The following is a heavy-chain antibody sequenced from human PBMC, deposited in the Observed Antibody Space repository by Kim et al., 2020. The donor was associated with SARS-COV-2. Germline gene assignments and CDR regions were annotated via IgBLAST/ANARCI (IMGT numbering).Heavy chain of an antibody. V-gene: IGHV3-30*02. Sequence: ADSVKGRFTISSDNSKNTLYLQMNSLRTEDTAVYYCAKSRGGGYYYGMDVWGQGTTVTVSS. CDR3: AKSRGGGYYYGMDV. D-gene: IGHD3-16*01. J-gene: IGHJ6*02.